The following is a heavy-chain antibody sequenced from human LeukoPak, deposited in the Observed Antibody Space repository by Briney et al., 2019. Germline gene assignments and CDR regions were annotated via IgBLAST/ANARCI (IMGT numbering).Heavy chain of an antibody. D-gene: IGHD4-11*01. CDR2: ISGSSGST. CDR1: EFTFSIYA. J-gene: IGHJ4*02. Sequence: PGGSLRLSCAASEFTFSIYAMSWVRQAPGKGLEWVSGISGSSGSTYYANSVKGRFTISRDNSKNTLYLQMNSLRAEDTAVYYCAKDRDYNVYIRFFDYWGQGTLVTVSS. CDR3: AKDRDYNVYIRFFDY. V-gene: IGHV3-23*01.